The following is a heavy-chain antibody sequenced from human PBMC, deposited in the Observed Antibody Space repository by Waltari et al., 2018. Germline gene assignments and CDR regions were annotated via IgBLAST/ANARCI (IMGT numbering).Heavy chain of an antibody. V-gene: IGHV1-8*03. CDR3: ARTYYDFWSGYYEKRGDAFDI. CDR2: MNPNSGNT. J-gene: IGHJ3*02. Sequence: VQLVQSGAEVKKPGASVKVSCKASGYTFTSYDINWVRQATGQGLEWMGWMNPNSGNTGYAQKLQGRVTITRNTSISTAYMELSSLRSEDTAVYYCARTYYDFWSGYYEKRGDAFDIWGQGTMVTVSS. D-gene: IGHD3-3*01. CDR1: GYTFTSYD.